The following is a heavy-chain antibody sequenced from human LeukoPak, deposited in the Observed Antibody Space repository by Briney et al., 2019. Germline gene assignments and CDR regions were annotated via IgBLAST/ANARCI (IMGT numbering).Heavy chain of an antibody. CDR2: IHTSGST. J-gene: IGHJ6*03. CDR3: ARAVGSGSFQTYYYYMDV. D-gene: IGHD3-10*01. Sequence: SETLSLTCTVSGGSISSYYWSWIRQPAGKGLEWIGRIHTSGSTNYNPSLKSRVTMSVDTSKNQFSLKLSSVTAADTAVYYCARAVGSGSFQTYYYYMDVWGKGTTVTVSS. V-gene: IGHV4-4*07. CDR1: GGSISSYY.